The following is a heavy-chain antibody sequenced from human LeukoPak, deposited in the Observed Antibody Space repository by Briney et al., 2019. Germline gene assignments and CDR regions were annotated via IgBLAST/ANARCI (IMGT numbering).Heavy chain of an antibody. J-gene: IGHJ4*02. CDR2: ISHDGSDK. V-gene: IGHV3-30*03. D-gene: IGHD3-10*01. Sequence: QPGRSLRLSCEASGFTFSTYAMHWVRQAPGKGLEWVALISHDGSDKNYADSVKGRFTISRDNSNSTLYLQMDSLRAEDTAVYYCARVRPSRSGGRLRIHGGDPPAYYFDYWGQGTLVTVSS. CDR1: GFTFSTYA. CDR3: ARVRPSRSGGRLRIHGGDPPAYYFDY.